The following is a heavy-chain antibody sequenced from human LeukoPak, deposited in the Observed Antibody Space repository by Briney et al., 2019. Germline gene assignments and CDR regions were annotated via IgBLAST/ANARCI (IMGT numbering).Heavy chain of an antibody. D-gene: IGHD1-26*01. CDR3: ARDSGTYYPDY. CDR2: ISSSGSTM. J-gene: IGHJ4*02. Sequence: RGSLRLSCAGSGFTFSSYGMNWVRQAPGKGLEWVSYISSSGSTMYYADSVKGRFTVSRDNAKTSLYLQMNSLRAEDTAVYYCARDSGTYYPDYWGQGTLVTVSS. V-gene: IGHV3-48*03. CDR1: GFTFSSYG.